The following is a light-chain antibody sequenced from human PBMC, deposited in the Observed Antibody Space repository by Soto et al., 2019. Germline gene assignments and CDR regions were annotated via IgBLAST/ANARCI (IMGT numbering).Light chain of an antibody. J-gene: IGKJ1*01. Sequence: AIRMTQSPSSFSASTGGSVPITCRVSQGISSYLAWYQQKPGKAPKLLIYAASTLQSGVPPRFSGSGSGTDFTLTISCLQSEDFATYYCQQYYSYPPWTFGQGTKVDIK. V-gene: IGKV1-8*01. CDR2: AAS. CDR3: QQYYSYPPWT. CDR1: QGISSY.